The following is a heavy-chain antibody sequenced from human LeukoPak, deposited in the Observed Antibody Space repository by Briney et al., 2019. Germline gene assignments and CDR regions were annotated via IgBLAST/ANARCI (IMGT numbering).Heavy chain of an antibody. CDR1: GYNFLSYG. V-gene: IGHV1-18*01. Sequence: ASVTVSCKASGYNFLSYGISWLRQAPGRGLEWMGWISTYSEKPKSALKFQGRVTITTDESTSTAYMELSSLRSEDTAVYYCASAYGSGSYHYWGQGTLVTVSS. J-gene: IGHJ4*02. D-gene: IGHD3-10*01. CDR3: ASAYGSGSYHY. CDR2: ISTYSEKP.